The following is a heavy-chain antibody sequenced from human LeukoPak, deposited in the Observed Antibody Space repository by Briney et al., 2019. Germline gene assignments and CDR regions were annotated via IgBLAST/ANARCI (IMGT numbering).Heavy chain of an antibody. CDR3: ARDRPDYGDYYGMDV. CDR2: IYYSGST. Sequence: PSETLSLTCTVSGGSIRSYYWSWIRQPPGKGLEWIGYIYYSGSTNYNPSLKSRVTISVDTSKNQFSLKLSSVTAADTAVYYCARDRPDYGDYYGMDVWGQGTTVTVSS. D-gene: IGHD4-17*01. CDR1: GGSIRSYY. V-gene: IGHV4-59*01. J-gene: IGHJ6*02.